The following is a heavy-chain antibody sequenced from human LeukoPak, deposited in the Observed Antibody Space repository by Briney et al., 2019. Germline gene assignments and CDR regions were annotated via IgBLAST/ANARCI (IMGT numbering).Heavy chain of an antibody. J-gene: IGHJ3*02. CDR2: INPNSGGT. D-gene: IGHD2-2*01. V-gene: IGHV1-2*02. Sequence: ASVKVSCKASGYTFTGYYMHWVRQAPGQGLEWMGWINPNSGGTNYAQKFQGRVTMTRDTSISTAYMELSRLRSDDTAVYYCARGAVVVPAATSGWDDAFDIWGQGTMVTVSS. CDR3: ARGAVVVPAATSGWDDAFDI. CDR1: GYTFTGYY.